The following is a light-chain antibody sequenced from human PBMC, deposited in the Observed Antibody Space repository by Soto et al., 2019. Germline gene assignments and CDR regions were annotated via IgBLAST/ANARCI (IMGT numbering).Light chain of an antibody. CDR2: GAS. CDR3: QQSHITQYS. J-gene: IGKJ2*03. Sequence: DVRMTQSPSSLSASVGDTITITCRASRTINTYLNWFQQKPGEPPRLLIYGASTLHDGVPSRFSGSGSGADFTLTISGLQPEDFATYYCQQSHITQYSFGQGTTLEIK. CDR1: RTINTY. V-gene: IGKV1-39*01.